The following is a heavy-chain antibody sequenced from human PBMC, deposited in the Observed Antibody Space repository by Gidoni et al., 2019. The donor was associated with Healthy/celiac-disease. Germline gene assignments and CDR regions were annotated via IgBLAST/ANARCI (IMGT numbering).Heavy chain of an antibody. D-gene: IGHD4-17*01. CDR3: ARLRATVVTPGDAFDI. J-gene: IGHJ3*02. V-gene: IGHV5-51*01. CDR1: GYSFTSYW. Sequence: EVQLVQSGAEVKKPGESLKISCKGAGYSFTSYWIGWVRQMPGKGLEWMGIIYPGDSDTRSRPSFQGQVTISADKSISTAYLQWSSLKASDTAMYYCARLRATVVTPGDAFDIWGQGTMVTVSS. CDR2: IYPGDSDT.